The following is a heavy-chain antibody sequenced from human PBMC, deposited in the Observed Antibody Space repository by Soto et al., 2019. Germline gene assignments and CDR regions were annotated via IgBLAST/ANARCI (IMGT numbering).Heavy chain of an antibody. Sequence: LETLSLTCTVSGGSSSSYYWSLIRQPPGKGLEWIGYIYYSGSTNYNPSLKSRVTISVDTSKNQFSLKLSSVTAADTAVYYCARAPRPYYYDSSGYYSFDYWGQGTLVTVSS. CDR2: IYYSGST. D-gene: IGHD3-22*01. CDR1: GGSSSSYY. CDR3: ARAPRPYYYDSSGYYSFDY. J-gene: IGHJ4*02. V-gene: IGHV4-59*01.